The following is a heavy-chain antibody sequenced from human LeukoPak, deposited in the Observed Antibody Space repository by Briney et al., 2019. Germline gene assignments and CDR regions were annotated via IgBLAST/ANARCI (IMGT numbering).Heavy chain of an antibody. D-gene: IGHD1-26*01. J-gene: IGHJ4*02. V-gene: IGHV3-48*03. CDR3: ARDVSGSYYGSFDY. Sequence: GGSLRLSCAASGFTFSTYEMNWVRQAPGKGLEWVSYIGSSGSIIYYADSVKGRFTISRDNAKNSLYLQMNSLRAEDTAVYYCARDVSGSYYGSFDYWGQGTLVTVSS. CDR2: IGSSGSII. CDR1: GFTFSTYE.